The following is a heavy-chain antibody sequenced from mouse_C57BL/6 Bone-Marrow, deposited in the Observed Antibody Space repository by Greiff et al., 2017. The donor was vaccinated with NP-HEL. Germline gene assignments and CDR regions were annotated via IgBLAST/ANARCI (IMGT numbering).Heavy chain of an antibody. CDR1: GFSLSTFGMG. D-gene: IGHD2-3*01. CDR3: ARMGYDGYYVAWFAY. Sequence: QVTLKESGPGILQPSQTLSLTCSFSGFSLSTFGMGVGWIRQPSGKGLEWLAHIWWDDDKYYNPALKSRLTLSKDTSKNQVFLKIANVDTADTATYYCARMGYDGYYVAWFAYWGQGTLVTVSA. V-gene: IGHV8-8*01. J-gene: IGHJ3*01. CDR2: IWWDDDK.